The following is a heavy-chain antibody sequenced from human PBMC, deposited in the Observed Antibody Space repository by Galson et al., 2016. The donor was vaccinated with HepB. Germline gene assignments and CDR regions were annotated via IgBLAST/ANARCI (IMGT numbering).Heavy chain of an antibody. V-gene: IGHV3-30*18. D-gene: IGHD2-15*01. CDR2: ISYDGSNK. CDR3: AKELERRIDEVYCSGGSCYSGPYYYYGMDV. Sequence: SLRLSCAASGFTFSSCGMHWVRQAPGKGLEWVAVISYDGSNKYYADSVKGRFTISRDNSKNTLYLQVNSLRAEDTAVYYCAKELERRIDEVYCSGGSCYSGPYYYYGMDVWGQGTTVTVSS. J-gene: IGHJ6*02. CDR1: GFTFSSCG.